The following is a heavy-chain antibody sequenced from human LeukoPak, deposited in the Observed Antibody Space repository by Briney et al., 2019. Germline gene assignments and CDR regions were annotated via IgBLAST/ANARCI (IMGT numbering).Heavy chain of an antibody. CDR2: IYTSGST. V-gene: IGHV4-4*07. CDR3: ARSNYYDFWSATIADLDV. J-gene: IGHJ6*04. D-gene: IGHD3-3*01. Sequence: PSETLSLTCTVSGGSISSYYWSWIRQPAGKGLEWIGRIYTSGSTNYNPSLKSRVTMSVDTSKNQFSLKLSSVTAADTAVYYCARSNYYDFWSATIADLDVWGKGTTVTVSS. CDR1: GGSISSYY.